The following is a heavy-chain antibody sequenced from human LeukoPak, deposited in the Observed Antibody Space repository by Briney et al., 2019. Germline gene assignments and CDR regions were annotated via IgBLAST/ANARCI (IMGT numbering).Heavy chain of an antibody. Sequence: GASVKVSFKASGGTFSSYAISWVRQAPGQGLEWMGGIIPIFGTANYAQKFQGRVTITADESTSTAYMELSSLRSEDTAVYYCASRSTVRSDDAFDIWGQGTMVTVSS. CDR1: GGTFSSYA. CDR3: ASRSTVRSDDAFDI. D-gene: IGHD5/OR15-5a*01. V-gene: IGHV1-69*13. CDR2: IIPIFGTA. J-gene: IGHJ3*02.